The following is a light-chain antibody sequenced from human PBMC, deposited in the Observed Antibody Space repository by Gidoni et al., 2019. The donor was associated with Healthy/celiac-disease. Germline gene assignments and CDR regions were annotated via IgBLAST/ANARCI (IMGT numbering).Light chain of an antibody. CDR3: QQYDNLPHT. CDR1: QDISNY. J-gene: IGKJ2*01. Sequence: DIQMTHSLSSLSASVGDRVTITCQASQDISNYLNWYQQKPGKAPKLLIYDASNLETGVPSRFSGSGSGTDFTFTISSLQPEDIATYYCQQYDNLPHTFGQGTKLEIK. V-gene: IGKV1-33*01. CDR2: DAS.